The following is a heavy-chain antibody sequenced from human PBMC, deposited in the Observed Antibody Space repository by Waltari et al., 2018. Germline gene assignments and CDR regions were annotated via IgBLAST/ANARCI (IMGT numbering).Heavy chain of an antibody. J-gene: IGHJ4*02. V-gene: IGHV4-59*01. Sequence: QVQLQESGQGLMKPSETLSLPSTVPGGPMDHDLWHWIRQPPGKGLEWIGYIYYNGNTDYNPSLQSRVTISVDTSRSQFSLNLRSVTAADTAVYFCAREIYGGNSRPFDYWGQGTLVTVSS. CDR1: GGPMDHDL. CDR3: AREIYGGNSRPFDY. CDR2: IYYNGNT. D-gene: IGHD2-21*02.